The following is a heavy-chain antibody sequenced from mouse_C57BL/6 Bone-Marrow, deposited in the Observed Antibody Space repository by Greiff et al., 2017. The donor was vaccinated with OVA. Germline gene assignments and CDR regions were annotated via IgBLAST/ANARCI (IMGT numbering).Heavy chain of an antibody. CDR3: ASSLLNGSIFYWYFDV. J-gene: IGHJ1*03. V-gene: IGHV3-6*01. Sequence: EVQLQQSGPGLVKPSQSLSLTCSVTGYSITSGYYWNWIRQFPGNKLEWMGYISYAGSNNYNPSLKNRISITRDTSKNQFFLKLNSVTTEDTATYYGASSLLNGSIFYWYFDVWGTGTTVTVSS. CDR1: GYSITSGYY. CDR2: ISYAGSN. D-gene: IGHD1-1*01.